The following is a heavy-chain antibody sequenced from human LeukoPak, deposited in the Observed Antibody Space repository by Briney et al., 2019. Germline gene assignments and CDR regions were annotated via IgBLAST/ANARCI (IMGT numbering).Heavy chain of an antibody. CDR3: ARVWNYYDSSGPLDY. D-gene: IGHD3-22*01. J-gene: IGHJ4*02. CDR2: IYHSGST. Sequence: SGALSLTCAVSGGSISSSNWWSWVRQPPGKGLEWIGEIYHSGSTNYNPSLKSRVTISVDKSKNQFSLKLSSVTAADTAVYYCARVWNYYDSSGPLDYWGQGTLVTVSS. CDR1: GGSISSSNW. V-gene: IGHV4-4*02.